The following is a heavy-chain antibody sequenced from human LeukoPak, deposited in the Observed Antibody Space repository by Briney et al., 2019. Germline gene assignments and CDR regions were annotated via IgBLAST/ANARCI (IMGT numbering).Heavy chain of an antibody. J-gene: IGHJ4*02. V-gene: IGHV3-74*01. Sequence: GGPLRLSCAASGFTFSTYWMHWVRQAPGKGLVWVSQINTDGNSTTYADSVKGRFTVSRDNAKNTLYLQMNSLRAEDTAVYYCARELASGDWGQGTLVTVSS. CDR2: INTDGNST. CDR1: GFTFSTYW. D-gene: IGHD6-13*01. CDR3: ARELASGD.